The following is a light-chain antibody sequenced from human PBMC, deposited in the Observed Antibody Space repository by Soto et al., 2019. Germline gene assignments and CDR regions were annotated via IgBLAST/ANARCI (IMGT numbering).Light chain of an antibody. CDR2: GAS. CDR1: QSVSSNY. V-gene: IGKV3-20*01. CDR3: QQYGSSST. Sequence: EIVLTQSPGTLSLSPGERATLSCRASQSVSSNYLAWYQQKPGQAPRLLIYGASNRATGIPDRFNGSGSGTDFTLTISRLAPEDFAEYYCQQYGSSSTFGGGTKVEIK. J-gene: IGKJ4*01.